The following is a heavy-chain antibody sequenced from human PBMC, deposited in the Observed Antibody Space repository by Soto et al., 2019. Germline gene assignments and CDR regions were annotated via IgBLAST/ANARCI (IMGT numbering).Heavy chain of an antibody. CDR2: ISAYNGNT. CDR3: ARPKSRTSYLFDL. J-gene: IGHJ5*02. CDR1: GYTFTSYG. Sequence: GASVKVSCKASGYTFTSYGISWVRQAPGQGLEWMGWISAYNGNTNYAQKLQGRVTMTTDTSTSTAHMELRSLRSDDTAVYSCARPKSRTSYLFDLCGQGILVTVSS. V-gene: IGHV1-18*01.